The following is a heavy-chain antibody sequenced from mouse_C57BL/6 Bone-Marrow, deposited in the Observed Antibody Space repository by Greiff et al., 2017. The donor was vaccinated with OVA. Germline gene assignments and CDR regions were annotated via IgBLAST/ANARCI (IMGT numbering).Heavy chain of an antibody. CDR3: ARERDDGNYFYYYAMDY. CDR2: ISSGSSTI. CDR1: GFTFSDYG. J-gene: IGHJ4*01. D-gene: IGHD2-3*01. V-gene: IGHV5-17*01. Sequence: EVKLVESGGGLVKPGGSLKLSCAASGFTFSDYGMHWVRQAPEKGLEWVAYISSGSSTIYYADTVKGRFPISSDHAKNTLFLQMTRLRSEDTAMYYCARERDDGNYFYYYAMDYWGQGTSVTVSS.